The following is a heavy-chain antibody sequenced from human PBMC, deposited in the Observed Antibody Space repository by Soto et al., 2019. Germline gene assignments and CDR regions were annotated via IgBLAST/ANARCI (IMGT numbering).Heavy chain of an antibody. D-gene: IGHD4-17*01. V-gene: IGHV4-61*01. CDR1: GGSVSSGSYY. CDR3: AREASVTMDAFDI. Sequence: SETLSLTCTVSGGSVSSGSYYWSWIRQPPGKGLEWIGYIYYSGSTNYNPSLKSRVTISVDTSKNQFSLKLSSVTAADTAVYYCAREASVTMDAFDIWGQGTMVT. J-gene: IGHJ3*02. CDR2: IYYSGST.